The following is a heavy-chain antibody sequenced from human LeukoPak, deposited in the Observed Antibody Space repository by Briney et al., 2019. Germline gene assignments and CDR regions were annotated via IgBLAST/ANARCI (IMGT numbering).Heavy chain of an antibody. CDR3: ARASGSSSSRDY. D-gene: IGHD6-13*01. CDR2: IYYSGST. V-gene: IGHV4-59*01. CDR1: GGSISNYY. J-gene: IGHJ4*02. Sequence: SETLSLTCTVSGGSISNYYWSWIRQPPGKGLEWIGYIYYSGSTNYNPSLKSRVTISVDTSKNQFSLKLSSVTAADTAVYYCARASGSSSSRDYWGQGTLVTVSS.